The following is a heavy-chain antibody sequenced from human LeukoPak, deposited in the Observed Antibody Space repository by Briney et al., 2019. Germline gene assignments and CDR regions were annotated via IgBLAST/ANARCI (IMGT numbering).Heavy chain of an antibody. CDR3: AMACGSTSCYDGAFDI. Sequence: SETLSLTCTVSGGSISSYYWSWIRQPPGKGLEWIGEINHSGSTNYNPSLKSRVTISVDTSKNQFSLKLSSVTAADTAVYYCAMACGSTSCYDGAFDIWGQGTMVTVSS. V-gene: IGHV4-34*01. CDR1: GGSISSYY. CDR2: INHSGST. J-gene: IGHJ3*02. D-gene: IGHD2-2*01.